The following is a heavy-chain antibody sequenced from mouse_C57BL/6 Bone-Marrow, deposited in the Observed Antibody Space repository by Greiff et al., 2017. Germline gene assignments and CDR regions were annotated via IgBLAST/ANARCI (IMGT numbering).Heavy chain of an antibody. CDR1: YFAFLAIA. Sequence: QSGAELVRPGSSVQLSCKASYFAFLAIAMHWVKQRPGHGLEWIGSFTMYSDATEYSENFKGKATLTANTSTSTAYMELSSLTSEDSAVYYCARSWIYYDAMDYWGQGTSVTVSS. CDR2: FTMYSDAT. CDR3: ARSWIYYDAMDY. J-gene: IGHJ4*01. V-gene: IGHV1-49*01. D-gene: IGHD2-1*01.